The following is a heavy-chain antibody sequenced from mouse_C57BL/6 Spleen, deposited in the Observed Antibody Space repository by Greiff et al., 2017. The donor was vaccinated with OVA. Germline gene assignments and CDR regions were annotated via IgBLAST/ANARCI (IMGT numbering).Heavy chain of an antibody. CDR1: GYTFTSYW. D-gene: IGHD2-4*01. CDR3: ARERELRRGYYAMDY. CDR2: IYPGSGST. J-gene: IGHJ4*01. V-gene: IGHV1-55*01. Sequence: QVHVKQSGAELVKPGASVKMSCKASGYTFTSYWITWVKQRPGQGLEWIGDIYPGSGSTNYNEKFKSKATLTVDTSSSTAYMQRSSLTSEDSAVYYCARERELRRGYYAMDYWGQGTSVTVSS.